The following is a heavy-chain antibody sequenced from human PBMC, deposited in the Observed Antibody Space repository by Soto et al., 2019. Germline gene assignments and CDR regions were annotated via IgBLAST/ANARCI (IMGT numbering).Heavy chain of an antibody. CDR1: GFSLSTSGVG. CDR3: VHRPDYGDFYGMDV. V-gene: IGHV2-5*02. J-gene: IGHJ6*02. Sequence: QITLKESGPTLVKPTQTLTLTCTFSGFSLSTSGVGVGWIRQPPGKALEWLALIYWDDDKRYSPSLKSRLTITEDAANNLVVLTMGSMDAVDTAIYCCVHRPDYGDFYGMDVWGQGATVSVSS. CDR2: IYWDDDK. D-gene: IGHD4-17*01.